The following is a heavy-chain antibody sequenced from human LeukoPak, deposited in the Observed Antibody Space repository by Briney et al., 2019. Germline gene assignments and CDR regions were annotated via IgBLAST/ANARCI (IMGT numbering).Heavy chain of an antibody. CDR3: SPDGNFDFSGYYDY. D-gene: IGHD3-22*01. CDR1: GFNVSSNY. J-gene: IGHJ4*02. Sequence: GGSLRLSCAASGFNVSSNYMSWVRQAPGKGLEWVSVIYRNGYTYYAASVKGRFTISRDTSKNTLFLQMNSLRAEDTAVYFCSPDGNFDFSGYYDYWGQGTLVTVS. V-gene: IGHV3-53*01. CDR2: IYRNGYT.